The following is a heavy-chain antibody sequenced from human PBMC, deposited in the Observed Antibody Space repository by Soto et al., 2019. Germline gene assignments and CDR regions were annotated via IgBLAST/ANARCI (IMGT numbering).Heavy chain of an antibody. V-gene: IGHV4-59*01. D-gene: IGHD3-10*01. J-gene: IGHJ6*02. Sequence: SSETLSLTCTVSGGSISSYYWSWIRQPPGKGLEWIGYIYYSGSTNDNPSLKSRVTISVDTSKNQSSLKLSSVPAADAAVYYCARAITMVRGVMARNLYYYGMDVWGQGTTVTVSS. CDR1: GGSISSYY. CDR2: IYYSGST. CDR3: ARAITMVRGVMARNLYYYGMDV.